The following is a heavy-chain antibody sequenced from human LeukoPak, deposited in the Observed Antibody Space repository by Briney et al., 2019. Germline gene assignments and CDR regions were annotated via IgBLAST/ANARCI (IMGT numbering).Heavy chain of an antibody. J-gene: IGHJ4*02. CDR2: IGIGGDT. CDR3: VRQATPHGHFDY. V-gene: IGHV3-13*01. CDR1: GFTFSSYA. Sequence: GGSLRLSCAASGFTFSSYAMSWVRQATGKGLEWVSAIGIGGDTYYPGSVKGRFTISRENAKNSLYLQMNSLKAGDTAVYYCVRQATPHGHFDYWGQGILVTVSS. D-gene: IGHD2-15*01.